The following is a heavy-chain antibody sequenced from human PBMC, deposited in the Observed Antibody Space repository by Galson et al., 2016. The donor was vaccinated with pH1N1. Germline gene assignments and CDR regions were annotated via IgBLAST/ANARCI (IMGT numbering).Heavy chain of an antibody. CDR3: ARAGYGDYSNYFDY. D-gene: IGHD4-17*01. CDR2: ISAYNGNT. V-gene: IGHV1-18*01. CDR1: GYTFTTFG. Sequence: SVKVSCKASGYTFTTFGVSWVRQAPGQGLEWMGWISAYNGNTNYAQRLQGRVTMTTDTSTSTAYMELRSLRSDDPAVYYCARAGYGDYSNYFDYWGQGTLVTVSS. J-gene: IGHJ4*02.